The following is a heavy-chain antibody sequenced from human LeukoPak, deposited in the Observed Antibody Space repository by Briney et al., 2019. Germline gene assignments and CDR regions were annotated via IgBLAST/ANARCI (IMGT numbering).Heavy chain of an antibody. CDR3: ARADDHIPADAFDI. V-gene: IGHV1-69*05. J-gene: IGHJ3*02. CDR1: GGTFSSYA. Sequence: GASVKVSCKASGGTFSSYAISWVRQAPGQGLEWMGRIIPIFGTANYAQKFQGRVTITTDESTSTAYMELSSLRSEDTAVYYCARADDHIPADAFDIWGQGTMVTVSS. D-gene: IGHD2-2*01. CDR2: IIPIFGTA.